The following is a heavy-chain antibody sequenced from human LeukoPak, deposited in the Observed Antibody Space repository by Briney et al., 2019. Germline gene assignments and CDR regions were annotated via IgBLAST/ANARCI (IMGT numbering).Heavy chain of an antibody. CDR3: ARDSLNTSSGWFDP. CDR2: ISYDGSNK. Sequence: PGGSLRLSCAASGFTFSSYAMHWVRQAPGKGLEWVAVISYDGSNKYYADSVKGRFTISRDNSKNTLYLQMNSLRAEDTAVYYCARDSLNTSSGWFDPWGQGTLVTVSS. V-gene: IGHV3-30-3*01. D-gene: IGHD6-19*01. CDR1: GFTFSSYA. J-gene: IGHJ5*02.